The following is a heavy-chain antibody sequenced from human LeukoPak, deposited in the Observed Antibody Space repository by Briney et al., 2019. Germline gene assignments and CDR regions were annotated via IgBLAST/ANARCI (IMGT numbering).Heavy chain of an antibody. CDR3: AKDSEYYHGSGSYYSYYFDY. CDR2: ISGSGGST. J-gene: IGHJ4*02. CDR1: GFTFSSYA. V-gene: IGHV3-23*01. Sequence: GGSLRLSCAASGFTFSSYAMSWVRQAPGKGLEWVSAISGSGGSTYYADSVKGRFTISRDNSKNTLYPQMNSLRAEDMAVYYCAKDSEYYHGSGSYYSYYFDYWGQGTLVTVSS. D-gene: IGHD3-10*01.